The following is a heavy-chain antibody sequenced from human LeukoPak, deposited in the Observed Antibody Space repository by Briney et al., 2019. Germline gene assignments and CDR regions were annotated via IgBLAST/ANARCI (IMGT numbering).Heavy chain of an antibody. D-gene: IGHD2-2*01. V-gene: IGHV3-30*04. CDR2: ISYDGSNK. Sequence: GGSLRLSCAASGFTFSSYAMHWVRQAPGKGLEWVAVISYDGSNKYYADSVKGRFTISRDNSKNTLYLQTNSLRAEDTAVYYCARAPDIVVVPAARHTPFDPWGQGTLVTVSS. CDR1: GFTFSSYA. J-gene: IGHJ5*02. CDR3: ARAPDIVVVPAARHTPFDP.